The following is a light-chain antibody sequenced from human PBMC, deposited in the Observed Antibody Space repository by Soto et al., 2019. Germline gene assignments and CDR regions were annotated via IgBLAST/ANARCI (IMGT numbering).Light chain of an antibody. CDR1: STDVGGYNY. Sequence: QSALTQPRSVSGSPGQSVTISCTGTSTDVGGYNYVSWYQQHPDKAPKFILYDINKRPSGVPDRFSGSRSGNTASLTISGLKPEDEADYYCCSYAGSYTGVFGGGTKLTVL. CDR3: CSYAGSYTGV. J-gene: IGLJ2*01. CDR2: DIN. V-gene: IGLV2-11*01.